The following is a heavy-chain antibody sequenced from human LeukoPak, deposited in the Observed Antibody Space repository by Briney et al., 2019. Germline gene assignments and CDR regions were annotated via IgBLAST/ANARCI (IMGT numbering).Heavy chain of an antibody. D-gene: IGHD3-10*01. CDR3: ARDFVVRGGLDYFDY. CDR1: GFTVSSNY. V-gene: IGHV3-53*01. Sequence: PGGSLRLSCAASGFTVSSNYMSWVRQAPVKALEWVSVIYSGGSTYYADSVKGRFTISRDNSKNTLYLQMNSLRAEDTAVYYCARDFVVRGGLDYFDYWGQGTLVTVSS. CDR2: IYSGGST. J-gene: IGHJ4*02.